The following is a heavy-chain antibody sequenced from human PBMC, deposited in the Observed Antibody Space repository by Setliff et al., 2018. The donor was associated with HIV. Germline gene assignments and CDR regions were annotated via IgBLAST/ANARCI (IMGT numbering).Heavy chain of an antibody. D-gene: IGHD7-27*01. CDR2: IYTTGST. Sequence: PSETLSLTCTVSGDSIKNYFWNWIRQPAGKGLEWIGRIYTTGSTTYNPSLKSRVTMSVDTSKNQFSLKLSSVTAADTAVYYCARGWGHDGFDFWGQGTMVTVSS. J-gene: IGHJ3*01. V-gene: IGHV4-4*07. CDR3: ARGWGHDGFDF. CDR1: GDSIKNYF.